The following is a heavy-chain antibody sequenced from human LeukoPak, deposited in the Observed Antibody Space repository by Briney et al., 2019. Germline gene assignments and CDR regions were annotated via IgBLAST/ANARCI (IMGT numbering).Heavy chain of an antibody. CDR3: ARDRDDILTGYSYGMDV. Sequence: GASVQASCKASGYTFTSYAMHWVRQAPGQRLEWMGWINAGNGNTKYSQKFQGRVIITRDTSASTAYMELSSLRSEDTAVYYCARDRDDILTGYSYGMDVWGKGTTVTVSS. V-gene: IGHV1-3*01. D-gene: IGHD3-9*01. CDR1: GYTFTSYA. J-gene: IGHJ6*04. CDR2: INAGNGNT.